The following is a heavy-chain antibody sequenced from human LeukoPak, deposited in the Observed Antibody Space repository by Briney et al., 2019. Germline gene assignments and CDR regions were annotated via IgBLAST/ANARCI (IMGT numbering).Heavy chain of an antibody. D-gene: IGHD1-20*01. V-gene: IGHV5-51*01. CDR3: ARAITGTDRLVDY. CDR1: GCIFTSYW. Sequence: GEALEISCQGSGCIFTSYWIGWVRQVPGEGLGGMGIIYPGDSDTRYSPSFEGQVTISADKSISTAYLQWTSLKASDTAMYYCARAITGTDRLVDYWGQGTLVTVSS. CDR2: IYPGDSDT. J-gene: IGHJ4*02.